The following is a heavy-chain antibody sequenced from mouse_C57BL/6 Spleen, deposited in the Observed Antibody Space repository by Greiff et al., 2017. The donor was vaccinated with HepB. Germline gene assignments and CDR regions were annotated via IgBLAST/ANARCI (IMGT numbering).Heavy chain of an antibody. D-gene: IGHD2-1*01. V-gene: IGHV1-54*01. CDR3: AKGGHYGNFFDY. Sequence: QVQLQQSGAELVRPGTSVKLSCKASGYAFTNYLIAWVKQRPGQGLEWIGVINTGSGSTNYNEKFKGKATLTADKASSTAYMQLSSLTSEDSAVYFCAKGGHYGNFFDYWGQGTTLTVSS. CDR2: INTGSGST. CDR1: GYAFTNYL. J-gene: IGHJ2*01.